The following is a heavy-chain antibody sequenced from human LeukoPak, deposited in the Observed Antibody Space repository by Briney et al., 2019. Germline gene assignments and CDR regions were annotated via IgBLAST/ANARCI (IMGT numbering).Heavy chain of an antibody. CDR1: GGTFSSYA. J-gene: IGHJ4*02. D-gene: IGHD3-10*01. CDR2: IIPIFGTA. Sequence: ASVKVSCKASGGTFSSYAISWVRQAPGQGLEWMGGIIPIFGTANYAQKFQGRVTITADESTSTAYMEPSSLRSEDTAVYYCAREGSGSYIRYHYYFDYWGQGTLVTVSS. CDR3: AREGSGSYIRYHYYFDY. V-gene: IGHV1-69*13.